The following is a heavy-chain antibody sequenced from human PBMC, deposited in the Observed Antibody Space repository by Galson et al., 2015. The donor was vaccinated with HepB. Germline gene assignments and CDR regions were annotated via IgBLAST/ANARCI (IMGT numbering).Heavy chain of an antibody. CDR3: ARGIGASCPDY. CDR1: GFSFSTYW. CDR2: INGDGRST. V-gene: IGHV3-74*01. J-gene: IGHJ4*02. Sequence: SLRLSCAASGFSFSTYWMNWVRQAPGKALVWVSRINGDGRSTSYADSVKGRFTISRDNAKKTLYLQMNSLRVEDTAVYYCARGIGASCPDYWGQGTLVTVSS. D-gene: IGHD2-2*01.